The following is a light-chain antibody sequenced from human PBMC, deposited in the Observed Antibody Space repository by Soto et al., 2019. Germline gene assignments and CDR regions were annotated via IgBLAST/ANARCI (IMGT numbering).Light chain of an antibody. J-gene: IGLJ7*01. CDR1: SSDVGSYNL. Sequence: QSVLTQPASVSGSPGQSITISCIGTSSDVGSYNLVSWYQQHPGKPPKLMIYEGIKRPSGVSNRFSGSKSGNTASLTISGLQDEDEADYYCCSYAGSSAYAVFGGGTQLTVL. CDR3: CSYAGSSAYAV. V-gene: IGLV2-23*01. CDR2: EGI.